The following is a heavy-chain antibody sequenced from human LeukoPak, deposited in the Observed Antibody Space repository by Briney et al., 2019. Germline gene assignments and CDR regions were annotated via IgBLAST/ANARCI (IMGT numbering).Heavy chain of an antibody. Sequence: GGSLRLSCAASGFTFSSYAMHWVRQAPGKGLEWVAVISYDGSNKYYADSVKGRFTISRDNAKNSLYLQMNSLRAEDTAVYYCARDLLVVAARYYGMDVWGQGTTVTVSS. V-gene: IGHV3-30-3*01. CDR2: ISYDGSNK. J-gene: IGHJ6*02. CDR1: GFTFSSYA. CDR3: ARDLLVVAARYYGMDV. D-gene: IGHD2-15*01.